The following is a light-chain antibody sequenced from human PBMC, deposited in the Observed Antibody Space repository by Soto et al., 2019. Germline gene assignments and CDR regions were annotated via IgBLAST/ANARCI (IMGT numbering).Light chain of an antibody. CDR1: QSVGSD. J-gene: IGKJ3*01. Sequence: EIVMTQSPATLSVSPGERATLSCRASQSVGSDLAWYQQKPGQAPRLVIYDIFTRATGIPDRFSGSGSGTDFFLTISRLEPEDFAVYYCQHYDNTPPSVTFGPGTKVDFK. V-gene: IGKV3D-15*01. CDR2: DIF. CDR3: QHYDNTPPSVT.